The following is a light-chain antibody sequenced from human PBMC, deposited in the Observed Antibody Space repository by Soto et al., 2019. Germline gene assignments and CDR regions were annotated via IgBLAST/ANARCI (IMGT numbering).Light chain of an antibody. V-gene: IGLV2-8*01. Sequence: QSALTQPPSASGSLGQSVTISCTGTSSDIGDYNYVSWYQQPAGKAPKVMIYEVSQRPSGVPDRFSGYKSGNTASLTVSGLQAEDEDDYYCGSYVGSKSFVFGGGTKLTVL. CDR2: EVS. J-gene: IGLJ3*02. CDR1: SSDIGDYNY. CDR3: GSYVGSKSFV.